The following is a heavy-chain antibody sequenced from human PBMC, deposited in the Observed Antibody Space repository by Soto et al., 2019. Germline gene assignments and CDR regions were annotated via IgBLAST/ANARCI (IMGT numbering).Heavy chain of an antibody. CDR2: IYYSGST. V-gene: IGHV4-30-4*01. CDR1: GDSISSGDYY. Sequence: SETLSLTCTVSGDSISSGDYYWSWIRQPPGKGLEWIGLIYYSGSTHYNPSLKSRLIISVNTSKNQFSLKLNSATAADTAGYYCAREIKSAPHSWGQGTWVTVSS. CDR3: AREIKSAPHS. J-gene: IGHJ1*01.